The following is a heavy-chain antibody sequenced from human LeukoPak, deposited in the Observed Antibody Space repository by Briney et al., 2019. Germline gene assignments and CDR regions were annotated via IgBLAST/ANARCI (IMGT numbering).Heavy chain of an antibody. CDR1: GFSLSTRGVG. V-gene: IGHV2-5*02. J-gene: IGHJ4*02. Sequence: VSGPTLVNPTQTLTLTYTFSGFSLSTRGVGVGWIRQPPGKALEWLALIYWDDDKRYSPSLKGRLPITKDTSKSQVVLTMTNMYPVDTATYYCAHRHGYSYGRWGQGTLFTVSS. CDR3: AHRHGYSYGR. CDR2: IYWDDDK. D-gene: IGHD5-18*01.